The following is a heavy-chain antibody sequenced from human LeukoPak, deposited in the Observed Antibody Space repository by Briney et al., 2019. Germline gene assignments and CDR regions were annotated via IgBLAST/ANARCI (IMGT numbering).Heavy chain of an antibody. J-gene: IGHJ4*02. CDR2: IIPMLETT. Sequence: SVKVSCKSSADSISNYLITRVRQAPGQGLEWVGGIIPMLETTNYAQRFKGRVTMTADESTDTAYMELSDLTFEDTAVYYCARDRRSYYTGSGSYYKVGRLDFWGQGTLITVSS. V-gene: IGHV1-69*13. CDR1: ADSISNYL. D-gene: IGHD3-10*01. CDR3: ARDRRSYYTGSGSYYKVGRLDF.